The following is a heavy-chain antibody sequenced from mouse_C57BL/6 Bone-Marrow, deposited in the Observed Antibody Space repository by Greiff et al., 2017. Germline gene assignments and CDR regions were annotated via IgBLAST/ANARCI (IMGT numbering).Heavy chain of an antibody. Sequence: EVQLQQSGPGLVKPSQSLSLTCSVTGYSITSGYYWNWIRQFPGNKLEWMGYISYDGSNNYNPSLKIRISITRDTSKNQFFLKLNSVTTEDTATYYCARGGQLRLRGGFAYWGQGTLVTVSA. CDR1: GYSITSGYY. CDR3: ARGGQLRLRGGFAY. V-gene: IGHV3-6*01. J-gene: IGHJ3*01. D-gene: IGHD3-2*02. CDR2: ISYDGSN.